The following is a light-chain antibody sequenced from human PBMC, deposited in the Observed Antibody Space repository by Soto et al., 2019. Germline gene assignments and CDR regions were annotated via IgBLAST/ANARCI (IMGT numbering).Light chain of an antibody. J-gene: IGLJ1*01. Sequence: QSALTQPASVSGSPGQSITLSCTGTNDDVGGYESVSWYQQHAGRAPRLIVYDVSNRPSGVSGRFSGSKFGNTASLTISGLQAEDEADYYCSSYTSSSLYVFGTGTKVTVL. V-gene: IGLV2-14*01. CDR3: SSYTSSSLYV. CDR2: DVS. CDR1: NDDVGGYES.